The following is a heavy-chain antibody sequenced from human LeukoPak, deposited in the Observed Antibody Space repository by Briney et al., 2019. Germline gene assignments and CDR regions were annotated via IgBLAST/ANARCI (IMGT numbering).Heavy chain of an antibody. J-gene: IGHJ4*02. V-gene: IGHV4-38-2*02. CDR1: GSPISSGHY. CDR3: VRGHRLVSPSPSFDY. D-gene: IGHD6-19*01. Sequence: SETLSLTCSVSGSPISSGHYWGWIRQPPGKGLEWIGSLYHTGRTSYNPSLKSRVTLAVDTSEKPFSLTMTSPTAADTAVYYCVRGHRLVSPSPSFDYWGPGALVSVSS. CDR2: LYHTGRT.